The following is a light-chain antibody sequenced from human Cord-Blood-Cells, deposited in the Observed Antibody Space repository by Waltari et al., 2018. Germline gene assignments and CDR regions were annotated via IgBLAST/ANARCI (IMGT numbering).Light chain of an antibody. V-gene: IGLV2-14*01. CDR3: SSYTSSSTLRV. CDR2: DVS. CDR1: SSDVGGYNY. J-gene: IGLJ3*02. Sequence: QSALTQPASVSGSPGQSITISCTGTSSDVGGYNYVSWYQQHPGKAPKLMIYDVSKRPSGVSNRVSGSKSGNTASLTISGLQAEDEADYYCSSYTSSSTLRVFGGGTKLTVL.